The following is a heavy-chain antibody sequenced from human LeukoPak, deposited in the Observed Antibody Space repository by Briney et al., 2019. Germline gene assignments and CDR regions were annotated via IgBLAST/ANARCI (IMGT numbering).Heavy chain of an antibody. J-gene: IGHJ4*02. Sequence: TPSETLSLTCTVSGGSISSYYWSWIRQPPGKGLEWIGYIYYSGSTNYNPSLKSRVTISVDTSKNQFSLKLSSVTAADTAVYYCARSLVVVAPKPQSYYFDYWGQGTLVTVSS. CDR3: ARSLVVVAPKPQSYYFDY. V-gene: IGHV4-59*01. CDR2: IYYSGST. D-gene: IGHD2-15*01. CDR1: GGSISSYY.